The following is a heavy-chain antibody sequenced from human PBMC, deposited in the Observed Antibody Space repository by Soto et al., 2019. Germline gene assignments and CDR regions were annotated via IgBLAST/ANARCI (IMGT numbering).Heavy chain of an antibody. J-gene: IGHJ6*02. Sequence: QVQLVQSGAEVKKPGASVKVSCKASGYTFTTYGISWVRQAPGQGLEWMGWISAYNGNTNYAQKLQGRVTMTTDTSTSIAYMELRSLRSDDTAVYYCARDRRYDILTRYSAQYGMDVWGQGTTVTVSS. CDR2: ISAYNGNT. CDR1: GYTFTTYG. CDR3: ARDRRYDILTRYSAQYGMDV. V-gene: IGHV1-18*01. D-gene: IGHD3-9*01.